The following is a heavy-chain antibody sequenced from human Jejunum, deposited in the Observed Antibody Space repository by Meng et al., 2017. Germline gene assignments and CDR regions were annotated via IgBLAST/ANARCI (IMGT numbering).Heavy chain of an antibody. CDR1: GDSFNSPDYY. CDR2: IYYSGST. Sequence: HLKEAGTELSTPSQTLSLTCTVSGDSFNSPDYYWSWIRQPPEKGLEWIGYIYYSGSTYYNPSLKSRVSISGDTSNKQFSLKLTSVTAADTAVYYCARSPYSGSALPFFDYWGQGSLVTVSS. V-gene: IGHV4-30-4*01. J-gene: IGHJ4*02. D-gene: IGHD1-26*01. CDR3: ARSPYSGSALPFFDY.